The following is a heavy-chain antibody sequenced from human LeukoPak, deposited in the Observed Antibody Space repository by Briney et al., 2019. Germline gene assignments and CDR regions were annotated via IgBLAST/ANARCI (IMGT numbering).Heavy chain of an antibody. CDR1: GFTFSSYG. V-gene: IGHV3-30*02. Sequence: GGSLRLSCAASGFTFSSYGMHWVRQAPGKGLEWVAFIRYDGSNKYYADSVKGRFTISRDNSKNTLYLQMNSLRAEDTAVYYCAKEGSRLLWFGELSLDYWGQGTLVTVSS. J-gene: IGHJ4*02. CDR3: AKEGSRLLWFGELSLDY. D-gene: IGHD3-10*01. CDR2: IRYDGSNK.